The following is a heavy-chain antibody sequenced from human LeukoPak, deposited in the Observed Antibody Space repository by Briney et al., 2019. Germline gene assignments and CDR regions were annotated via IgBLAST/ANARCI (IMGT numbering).Heavy chain of an antibody. CDR2: ISGSGGST. V-gene: IGHV3-23*01. CDR1: GFTFSSYA. Sequence: GGSLRLSCAASGFTFSSYAMSWVRQAPGKGLEWVSAISGSGGSTYYADSVKGRFTVSRDNSKNTLYLQMNSLRAEDTAVYYCARQISYYYYMDVWGKGTTVTVSS. J-gene: IGHJ6*03. CDR3: ARQISYYYYMDV.